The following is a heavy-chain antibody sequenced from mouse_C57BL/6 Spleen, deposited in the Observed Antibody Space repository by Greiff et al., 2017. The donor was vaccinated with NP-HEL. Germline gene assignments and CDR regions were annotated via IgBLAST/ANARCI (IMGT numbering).Heavy chain of an antibody. V-gene: IGHV6-6*01. J-gene: IGHJ4*01. CDR3: TQFITTVVATYYYAMDY. D-gene: IGHD1-1*01. CDR2: IRNKANNHAT. Sequence: EVKVEESGGGLVQPGGSMKLSCAASGFTFSDAWMDWVRQSPEKGLEWVAEIRNKANNHATYYAVSVKGRFTISRDDSKSSVYLQMNSLRAEDTGIYYCTQFITTVVATYYYAMDYWGQGTSVTVSS. CDR1: GFTFSDAW.